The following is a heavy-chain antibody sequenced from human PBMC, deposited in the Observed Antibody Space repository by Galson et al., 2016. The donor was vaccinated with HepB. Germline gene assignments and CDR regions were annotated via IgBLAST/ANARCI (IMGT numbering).Heavy chain of an antibody. CDR3: ARYCSGGSCYRNGFDI. V-gene: IGHV5-10-1*01. J-gene: IGHJ3*02. CDR2: IDPSDSYA. Sequence: QSGTEVKKPGESLRISCKGSGYSFTSYWISWVRQMPGKGLEWMGRIDPSDSYANYSPSFQGHVTISADKSISTAYLQWSSLKASDTAMYYCARYCSGGSCYRNGFDIWGHGTMVTVSS. CDR1: GYSFTSYW. D-gene: IGHD2-15*01.